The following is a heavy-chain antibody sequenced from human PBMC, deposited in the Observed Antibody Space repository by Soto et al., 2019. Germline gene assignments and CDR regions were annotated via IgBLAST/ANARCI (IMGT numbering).Heavy chain of an antibody. CDR1: GGSISSSSRY. J-gene: IGHJ5*02. Sequence: QLQLQGSGPGLVKPSETLSLTCTVSGGSISSSSRYWVWIRQPPGQGLEWIGSIYYSGTTYYNPSLKSRLPISVDTSKNQYSLRLSSVTAADSAVYYCARHSSLSSGWYPWGQGTLVTVSS. CDR2: IYYSGTT. D-gene: IGHD6-19*01. V-gene: IGHV4-39*01. CDR3: ARHSSLSSGWYP.